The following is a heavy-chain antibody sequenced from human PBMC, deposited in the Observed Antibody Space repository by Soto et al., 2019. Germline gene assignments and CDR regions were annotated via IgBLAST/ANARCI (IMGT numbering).Heavy chain of an antibody. Sequence: GASVKVSCKASGYTFTSYAMHWVRQAPGQRLEWMGWINAGNGNTKYSQKFQGRVTITRDTSASTAYMELSSLRSEDTAVYYCAKDRLERIAAALGYYYGMDVWGQGTTVTVSS. D-gene: IGHD6-13*01. J-gene: IGHJ6*02. CDR2: INAGNGNT. CDR1: GYTFTSYA. CDR3: AKDRLERIAAALGYYYGMDV. V-gene: IGHV1-3*01.